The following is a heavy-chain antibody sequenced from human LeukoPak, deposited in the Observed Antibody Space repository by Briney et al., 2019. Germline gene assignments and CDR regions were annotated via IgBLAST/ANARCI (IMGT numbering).Heavy chain of an antibody. CDR2: IKQDGSEK. CDR1: GFTFSSYW. Sequence: GGSLRLSCAASGFTFSSYWMSWVRQAPGKGLEWVANIKQDGSEKYYVDSVKGRLTISRDNAKNSLYLQMNSLRAEDTAVYYCARDSPLYCGGDCYSDYWGQGTLVTVSS. CDR3: ARDSPLYCGGDCYSDY. D-gene: IGHD2-21*02. J-gene: IGHJ4*02. V-gene: IGHV3-7*03.